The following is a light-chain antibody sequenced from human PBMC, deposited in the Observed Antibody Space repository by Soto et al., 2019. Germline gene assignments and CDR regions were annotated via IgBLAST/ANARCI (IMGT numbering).Light chain of an antibody. CDR3: QQYNTWTSST. CDR1: QSVNSN. Sequence: TGLTQSRSTLPVSGEERTSRCCRARQSVNSNLAWYQQKLGQAPRVLIYGASTRATGIPDRFSGSGCGTGFTLTISSLGLEDVAVYYCQQYNTWTSSTFGQGTRLEIK. V-gene: IGKV3-15*01. CDR2: GAS. J-gene: IGKJ5*01.